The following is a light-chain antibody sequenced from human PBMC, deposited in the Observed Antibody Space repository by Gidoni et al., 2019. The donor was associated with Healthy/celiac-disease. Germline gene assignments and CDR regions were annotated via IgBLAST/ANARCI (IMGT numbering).Light chain of an antibody. J-gene: IGLJ3*02. Sequence: SVLTQPPSSSGTPGHRVTISCSGSSSNIGSNYVYWYQQLPGTAPNLLIYRNNQRPSGVPDRFSGSKSGTSASLAISGLRSEDEADYYCAAWDDSLSGPVFGGGTKLTVL. V-gene: IGLV1-47*01. CDR1: SSNIGSNY. CDR3: AAWDDSLSGPV. CDR2: RNN.